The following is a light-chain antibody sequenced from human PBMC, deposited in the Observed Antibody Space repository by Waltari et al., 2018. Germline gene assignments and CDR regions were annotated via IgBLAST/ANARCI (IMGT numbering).Light chain of an antibody. CDR1: HNINNW. J-gene: IGKJ1*01. CDR2: KLS. CDR3: LQYYSYWT. Sequence: DFQLTQSPSTLSASVGDRVTITCRASHNINNWVAWYQQKPGKAPKLLIYKLSNLDVGVPSRFSGSGSGTQFTLTINSLQPDDFATYYCLQYYSYWTFGPGTKVEIK. V-gene: IGKV1-5*03.